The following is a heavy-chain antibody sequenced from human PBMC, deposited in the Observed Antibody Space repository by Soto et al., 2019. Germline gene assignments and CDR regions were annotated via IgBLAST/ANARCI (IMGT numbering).Heavy chain of an antibody. CDR2: ISSSSDNT. CDR1: TFTFTGYA. Sequence: GGSLRLSCAASTFTFTGYAMSWVRQAPGKGLEWVSGISSSSDNTYYADSVKGRFTISRDNSKNTLYAQMNSVRAEDTAVYYCAKDLTYGATPGGALDIWGQGTKVTVSS. J-gene: IGHJ3*02. V-gene: IGHV3-23*01. D-gene: IGHD1-26*01. CDR3: AKDLTYGATPGGALDI.